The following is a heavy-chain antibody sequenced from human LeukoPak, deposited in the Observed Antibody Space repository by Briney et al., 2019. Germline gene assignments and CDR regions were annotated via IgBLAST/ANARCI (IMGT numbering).Heavy chain of an antibody. Sequence: GASLKTSCRGSGYSSTSFWIAWWRQLPGKGLEWLGIIYPGDSDTRYSPSFQGQVTISADKSISTAYLQWSSLKASDTAMYYCARESSGRTLDYWGQGTQVTVSS. CDR2: IYPGDSDT. V-gene: IGHV5-51*01. J-gene: IGHJ4*02. CDR3: ARESSGRTLDY. CDR1: GYSSTSFW. D-gene: IGHD3-22*01.